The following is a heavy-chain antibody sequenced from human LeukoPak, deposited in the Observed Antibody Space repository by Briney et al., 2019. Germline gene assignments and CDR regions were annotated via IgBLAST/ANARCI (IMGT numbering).Heavy chain of an antibody. V-gene: IGHV4-34*01. Sequence: SETLSLTCAVYGGSFSGYYWSWIRQPPGKGLEWIGEINHSGSTNYNPSLKSRVTISVDTSKNQFSLKLSSVTAADTAVYYCARRKRVVPAAFDYWGQGTLVTVSS. D-gene: IGHD2-2*01. J-gene: IGHJ4*02. CDR3: ARRKRVVPAAFDY. CDR2: INHSGST. CDR1: GGSFSGYY.